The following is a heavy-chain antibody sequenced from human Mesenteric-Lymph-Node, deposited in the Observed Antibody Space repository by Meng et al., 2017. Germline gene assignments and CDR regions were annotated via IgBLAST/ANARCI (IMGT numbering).Heavy chain of an antibody. Sequence: GESLKISCAASGFTFSNSYMSWIRQAPGKGLEWVANIKQDGSEKYYLDSVKGRFTISRDNAKNSLYLQMNSLRAEDTAVYYCARDKGYGDYWGQGTLVTVSS. CDR3: ARDKGYGDY. V-gene: IGHV3-7*01. CDR1: GFTFSNSY. J-gene: IGHJ4*02. CDR2: IKQDGSEK. D-gene: IGHD5-12*01.